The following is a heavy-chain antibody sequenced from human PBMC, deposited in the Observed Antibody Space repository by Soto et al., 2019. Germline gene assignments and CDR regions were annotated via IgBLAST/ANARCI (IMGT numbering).Heavy chain of an antibody. CDR2: INPSGVST. CDR3: AREFNAGYNDSSGHNAFDF. V-gene: IGHV1-46*01. Sequence: QVQLVQSGAEVKKPGASVKVSCKTSGYTFTNYYIHWVRQAPGQGLEWMGIINPSGVSTNYAHKFPGRVTMTRAKSTSTVYMELSSLRCEDTAVYYCAREFNAGYNDSSGHNAFDFWGQGTMVTVSS. J-gene: IGHJ3*01. D-gene: IGHD3-22*01. CDR1: GYTFTNYY.